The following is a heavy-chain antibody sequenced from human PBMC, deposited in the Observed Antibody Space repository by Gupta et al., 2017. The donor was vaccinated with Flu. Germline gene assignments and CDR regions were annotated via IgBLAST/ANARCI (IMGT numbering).Heavy chain of an antibody. CDR2: ISYDEGYK. Sequence: QVQLVESGGGVVQPGRSLKLSCVTSGFTFSSHGLHWVRKAPGKGLEWVSLISYDEGYKYYADSVKGRFTISRDNSKNTVYLQMSSLRVEDTAVYYCAKGPVYDSSGYYFDKWGQGTLVTVSS. D-gene: IGHD3-22*01. J-gene: IGHJ4*02. V-gene: IGHV3-30*18. CDR1: GFTFSSHG. CDR3: AKGPVYDSSGYYFDK.